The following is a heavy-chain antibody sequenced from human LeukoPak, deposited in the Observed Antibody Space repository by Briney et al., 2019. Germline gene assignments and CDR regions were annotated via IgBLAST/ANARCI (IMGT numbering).Heavy chain of an antibody. J-gene: IGHJ4*02. D-gene: IGHD3-3*01. CDR1: GGSISSGSYY. V-gene: IGHV4-61*02. Sequence: SETLSLTCTVSGGSISSGSYYWRWIRQPAGKGLEWIGRIYTSGSTNYNPSLKSRVTISVDTSKNQFSLKLSSVTAADTAVYYCARDLGDFGVAPESDYWGQGTLVTVSS. CDR2: IYTSGST. CDR3: ARDLGDFGVAPESDY.